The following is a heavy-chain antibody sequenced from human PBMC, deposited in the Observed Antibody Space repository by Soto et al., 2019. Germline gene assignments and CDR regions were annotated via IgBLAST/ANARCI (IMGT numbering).Heavy chain of an antibody. V-gene: IGHV3-74*03. D-gene: IGHD3-16*01. CDR3: ARDLGGPDY. Sequence: QAGGSLRLSCAASGFSLSPYWMHGVRQVPGRGLEWVARLSSDGFGAAYADSVKGRFFISRDIARNTLSLQMNSLRADDTAVYYCARDLGGPDYWGRGTSVTVSS. J-gene: IGHJ4*02. CDR2: LSSDGFGA. CDR1: GFSLSPYW.